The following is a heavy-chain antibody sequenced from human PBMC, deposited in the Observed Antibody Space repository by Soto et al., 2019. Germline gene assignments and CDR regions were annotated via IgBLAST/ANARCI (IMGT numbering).Heavy chain of an antibody. CDR1: GFTFSSYG. CDR2: ISYDGSNK. Sequence: QVQLVESGGGVVQPGRSLRLSCAASGFTFSSYGMHWVRQAPGKGLEWVAVISYDGSNKYYADSVKGRFTISRDNSKNTLYLQMNSLRAEDTAVYYCARDGLRFLEWSSFDYWGQGTLVTVSS. V-gene: IGHV3-30*03. CDR3: ARDGLRFLEWSSFDY. J-gene: IGHJ4*02. D-gene: IGHD3-3*01.